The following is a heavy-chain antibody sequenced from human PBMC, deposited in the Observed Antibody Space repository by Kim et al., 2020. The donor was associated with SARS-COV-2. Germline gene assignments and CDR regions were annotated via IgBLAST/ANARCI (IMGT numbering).Heavy chain of an antibody. CDR3: AKARSPYNWNGQYAFDI. J-gene: IGHJ3*02. D-gene: IGHD1-20*01. V-gene: IGHV3-9*01. Sequence: VKGRFTLSRDNAKNSLYLQMNSLRAEDTALYYCAKARSPYNWNGQYAFDIWGQGTMVTVSS.